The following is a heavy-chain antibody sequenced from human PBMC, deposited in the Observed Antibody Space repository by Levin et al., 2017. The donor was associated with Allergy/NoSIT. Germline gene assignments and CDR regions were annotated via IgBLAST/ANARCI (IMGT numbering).Heavy chain of an antibody. CDR2: ISGSGGST. V-gene: IGHV3-23*01. CDR1: GFTFSSYA. D-gene: IGHD4-17*01. J-gene: IGHJ6*02. CDR3: CGDDYYYYGTDV. Sequence: GGSLRLSCAASGFTFSSYAMSWVRQAPGKGLEWVSAISGSGGSTYYADSVKGRFTISRDNSKNTLYLQMNSLRAEDTAVYYCCGDDYYYYGTDVWGQGTKVTVSS.